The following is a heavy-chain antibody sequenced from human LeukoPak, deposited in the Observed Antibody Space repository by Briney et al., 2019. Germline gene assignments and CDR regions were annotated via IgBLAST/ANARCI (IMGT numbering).Heavy chain of an antibody. CDR1: GYTFTSYY. CDR3: ARSGYSTGWYKATDAFDL. D-gene: IGHD6-19*01. Sequence: ASVKVSCKASGYTFTSYYMHWVRQAPGQGLEWMGIINPSGGSTSYAQKFQGRVTITRDISISTAYMELSSLRSEDTAVYYCARSGYSTGWYKATDAFDLWGQGTVVTVSS. V-gene: IGHV1-46*01. J-gene: IGHJ3*01. CDR2: INPSGGST.